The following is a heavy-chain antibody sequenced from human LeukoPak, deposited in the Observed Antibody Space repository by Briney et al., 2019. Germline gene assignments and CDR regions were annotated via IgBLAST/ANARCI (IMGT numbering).Heavy chain of an antibody. Sequence: ASEKVSCKASGHTFNTYYLHWVRQAPGQGLEWMGLINPSGGSTRYAQNFQGRVTMTRDTSTATVYMELSILRSDDTAVYYCTREGTGYSGYDLFYCGQGTLVTVSS. CDR3: TREGTGYSGYDLFY. V-gene: IGHV1-46*02. D-gene: IGHD5-12*01. CDR1: GHTFNTYY. CDR2: INPSGGST. J-gene: IGHJ4*02.